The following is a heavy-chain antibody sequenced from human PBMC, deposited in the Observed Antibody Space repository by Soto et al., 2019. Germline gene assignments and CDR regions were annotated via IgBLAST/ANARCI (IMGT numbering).Heavy chain of an antibody. D-gene: IGHD6-19*01. V-gene: IGHV2-5*02. J-gene: IGHJ1*01. Sequence: QITLKESGPTLVKPTQPLTLTCTFSGFSLSTSGVGVGWIRQPPGKALEWLALIYWDDDKRYSPSLKSRLTITKDTSKNQVVLTMTNMDPVDTATYYCAHRQSIAVAGKSPDFQHWGQGTLVTVSS. CDR3: AHRQSIAVAGKSPDFQH. CDR2: IYWDDDK. CDR1: GFSLSTSGVG.